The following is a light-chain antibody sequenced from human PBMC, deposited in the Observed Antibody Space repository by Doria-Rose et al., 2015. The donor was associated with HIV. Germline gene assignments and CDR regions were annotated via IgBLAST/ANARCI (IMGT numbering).Light chain of an antibody. CDR3: SSYTSSSTFV. V-gene: IGLV2-14*03. J-gene: IGLJ1*01. CDR1: SSDVGGYNY. CDR2: DVN. Sequence: QSALIQPASVSGSPGQSITIFCTGTSSDVGGYNYVSWYQQHPGKAPKFIIYDVNRRPSGVSNRFSGSKSGNAASLTISGLQAEDEADYYCSSYTSSSTFVFGIGTKVTV.